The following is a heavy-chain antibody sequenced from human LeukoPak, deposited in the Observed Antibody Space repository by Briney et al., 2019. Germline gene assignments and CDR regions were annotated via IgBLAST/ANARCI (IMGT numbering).Heavy chain of an antibody. V-gene: IGHV1-8*01. CDR2: MNPNSGNT. CDR1: GYTFTSYD. J-gene: IGHJ4*02. D-gene: IGHD6-19*01. Sequence: GASVKVSCKASGYTFTSYDINWVRQATGQGLEWMGWMNPNSGNTGYAQKFQGRVTMTTDTSTSTAYMELRSLRSDDTAVYYCARDRGSGWFVYWGQGTVVTVSS. CDR3: ARDRGSGWFVY.